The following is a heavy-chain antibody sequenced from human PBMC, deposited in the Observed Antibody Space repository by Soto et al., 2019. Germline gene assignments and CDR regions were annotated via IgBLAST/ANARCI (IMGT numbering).Heavy chain of an antibody. CDR2: MNPNSGNT. CDR1: GYTFTSYD. J-gene: IGHJ6*02. V-gene: IGHV1-8*01. CDR3: AIETWGYSYGYNYYYGMDV. D-gene: IGHD5-18*01. Sequence: QVQLVQSGAEVKKPGASVKVSCKASGYTFTSYDINWVRQATGQGLEWMGWMNPNSGNTGYAQKFQGRVTMTRNTSISTAYMELSSLRSEDTAVYYCAIETWGYSYGYNYYYGMDVWGQGTTVTVSS.